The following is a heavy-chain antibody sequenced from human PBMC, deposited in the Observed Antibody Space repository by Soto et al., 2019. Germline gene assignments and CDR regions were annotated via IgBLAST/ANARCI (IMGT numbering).Heavy chain of an antibody. CDR1: GFSFNSFN. V-gene: IGHV3-21*01. CDR2: ISVSGDNI. D-gene: IGHD2-8*01. CDR3: ARDLGLLKSMFDY. Sequence: GGSLRLSCLASGFSFNSFNMNWIRRAPGRGLEWVASISVSGDNIYYGDSMQGRFTISRDNSKRSVFLDLNGLRVEDTAVYYCARDLGLLKSMFDYWGRGTLVTVSS. J-gene: IGHJ4*02.